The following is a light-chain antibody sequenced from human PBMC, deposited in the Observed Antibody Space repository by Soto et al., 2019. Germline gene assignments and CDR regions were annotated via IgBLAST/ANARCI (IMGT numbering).Light chain of an antibody. J-gene: IGKJ1*01. Sequence: EIVLTQSPCTLSLSPGESATLSCRASQSVSSSYLAWYQQKPGQAPRLLIYGASSRATGIPSRFSGSGSGTDFTLTISSLQPEDFATYYCQQSYSTPRMFGQGTKVDIK. V-gene: IGKV3-20*01. CDR2: GAS. CDR3: QQSYSTPRM. CDR1: QSVSSSY.